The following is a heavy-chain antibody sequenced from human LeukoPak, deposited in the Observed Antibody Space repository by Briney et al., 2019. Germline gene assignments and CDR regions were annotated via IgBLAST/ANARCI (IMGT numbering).Heavy chain of an antibody. V-gene: IGHV3-74*01. J-gene: IGHJ4*02. CDR1: GFIFSGYC. Sequence: GGSLRLSCAASGFIFSGYCMRWVRQDPGKGLVWVSCINSDGSSTSYADSVKGRFTISRDNAKNTLYLQMNSLRAEDTAVYYCARRVVVPAAPYYFDYWGQGTLVTVSS. CDR2: INSDGSST. CDR3: ARRVVVPAAPYYFDY. D-gene: IGHD2-2*01.